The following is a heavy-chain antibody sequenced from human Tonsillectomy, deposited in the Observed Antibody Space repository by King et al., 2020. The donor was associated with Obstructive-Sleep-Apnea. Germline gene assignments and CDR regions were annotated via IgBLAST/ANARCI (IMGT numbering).Heavy chain of an antibody. J-gene: IGHJ4*02. Sequence: ITLKESGPTLVKPTQTLTLTCTFSGFSLSTNGVGVGWIRQPPGKALEWLALIYWDDERRYSPFLKSRLTINKDTSKNQVVITMTNMDPVDTATYYCAHRRPLTYYFDYWGQGTLVTVSS. CDR3: AHRRPLTYYFDY. CDR1: GFSLSTNGVG. V-gene: IGHV2-5*02. CDR2: IYWDDER.